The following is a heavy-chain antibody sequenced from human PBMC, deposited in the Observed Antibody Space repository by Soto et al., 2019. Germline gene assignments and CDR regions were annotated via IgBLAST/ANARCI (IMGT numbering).Heavy chain of an antibody. Sequence: SETLSLTCAVYGGSFSGYYWSWIRQPPGKGPEWIGEINHSGSTNYNPSLKSRVTISVDTSKNQFSLKLSSVTAADTAVYYCARGTLMVYATPKAYNWFDPWGQGTLVTVSS. V-gene: IGHV4-34*01. CDR3: ARGTLMVYATPKAYNWFDP. CDR1: GGSFSGYY. CDR2: INHSGST. J-gene: IGHJ5*02. D-gene: IGHD2-8*01.